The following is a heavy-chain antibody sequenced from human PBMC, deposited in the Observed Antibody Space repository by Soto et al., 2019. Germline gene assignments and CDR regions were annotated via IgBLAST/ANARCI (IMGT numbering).Heavy chain of an antibody. CDR1: GFTFSSYA. Sequence: GGSLRLSCAASGFTFSSYAMGWVRQAPGKGLEWVSAISAGGGDTYYADSVKGRFTVSRDNSKNTLFLQMNSLRAEDTAVYYCAKESLNGYFDYWGPGTLVTVSS. D-gene: IGHD2-8*01. V-gene: IGHV3-23*01. CDR2: ISAGGGDT. J-gene: IGHJ4*02. CDR3: AKESLNGYFDY.